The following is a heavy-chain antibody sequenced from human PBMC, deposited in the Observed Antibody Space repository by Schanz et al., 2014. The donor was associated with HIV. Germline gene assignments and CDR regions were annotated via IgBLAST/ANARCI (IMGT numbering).Heavy chain of an antibody. CDR3: AREKYCSGGSCSGIFDY. Sequence: EVQLLESGGGLVQPGGSLRLSCEASGFTFDDYAVHWVRQAPGKGLEWVSGISWNSGEIGYADSVKGRFTISRDNTKKSLYMQMNSLRAEDTALYYCAREKYCSGGSCSGIFDYWGQGILVTVSP. V-gene: IGHV3-9*01. D-gene: IGHD2-15*01. J-gene: IGHJ4*02. CDR1: GFTFDDYA. CDR2: ISWNSGEI.